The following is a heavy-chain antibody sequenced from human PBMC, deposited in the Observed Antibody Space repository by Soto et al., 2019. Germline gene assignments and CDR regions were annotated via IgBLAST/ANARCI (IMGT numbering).Heavy chain of an antibody. D-gene: IGHD2-2*01. CDR2: IKSKTDGGTT. CDR1: GFTFSNAW. J-gene: IGHJ6*03. V-gene: IGHV3-15*01. Sequence: GGSLRLSCAASGFTFSNAWMSWVRQAPGKGLEWVGRIKSKTDGGTTDYAAPVKGRFTISRDDSKNTLYLQMNSLKTEDTAVYYCTTDAADCSSTSCPSAYYYYYYYMDVWGKGTTVTVSS. CDR3: TTDAADCSSTSCPSAYYYYYYYMDV.